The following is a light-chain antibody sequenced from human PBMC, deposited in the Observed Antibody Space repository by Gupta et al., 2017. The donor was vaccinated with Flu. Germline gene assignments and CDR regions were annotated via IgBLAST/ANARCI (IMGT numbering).Light chain of an antibody. CDR2: EAS. CDR1: QGLLHSDGETY. J-gene: IGKJ2*01. CDR3: IQGIPLYT. Sequence: SVTPWQPAYSSCQSNQGLLHSDGETYLLWYLQTPGQPPQLIIDEASKRFSGVPDRFSGAGSEKDFTLNSSRVEAEDVGVFYCIQGIPLYTFGQGTKVEIK. V-gene: IGKV2D-29*01.